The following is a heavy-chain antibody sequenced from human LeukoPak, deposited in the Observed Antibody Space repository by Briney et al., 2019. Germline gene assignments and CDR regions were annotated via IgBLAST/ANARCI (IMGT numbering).Heavy chain of an antibody. CDR3: AGGPYSGLDYPLDY. CDR1: GFTFNSYG. J-gene: IGHJ4*02. CDR2: IWYDGSNE. Sequence: GGSLRLSCAASGFTFNSYGMYWVRQAPGKGLEWVAVIWYDGSNEYYADSVKGRFTISRDNSKSTLYLQMNSLRAEDTAVYFCAGGPYSGLDYPLDYWGQGTLVAVSS. D-gene: IGHD5-12*01. V-gene: IGHV3-33*01.